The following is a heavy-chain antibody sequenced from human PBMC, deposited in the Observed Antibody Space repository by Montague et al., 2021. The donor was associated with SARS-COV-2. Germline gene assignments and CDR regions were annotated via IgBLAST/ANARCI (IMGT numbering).Heavy chain of an antibody. CDR3: ARGGGNSADYYNYAMDV. J-gene: IGHJ6*02. V-gene: IGHV4-59*01. CDR1: GGSISSYY. D-gene: IGHD4-23*01. CDR2: IYHNGST. Sequence: SETLSLTCTVSGGSISSYYWTWIRQPPGKGLESIGYIYHNGSTKYNPSLKSRVTISVDTPKNQFSLKLSSVSVADTAGYYCARGGGNSADYYNYAMDVWGQGTTVTVFS.